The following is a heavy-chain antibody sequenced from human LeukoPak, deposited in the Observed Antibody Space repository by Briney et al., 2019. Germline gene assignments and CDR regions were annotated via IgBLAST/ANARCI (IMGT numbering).Heavy chain of an antibody. D-gene: IGHD5-12*01. Sequence: PSETLSLTCTVSGGSVSNYYWSWIRQSPGKGLEWIGYIYYTETSYNPSLKSRVTISADTSKNQFSLKLSSVTAADTAVYYCARLSGYDWESFYDYWGQGTLVTVSS. CDR2: IYYTET. J-gene: IGHJ4*02. CDR1: GGSVSNYY. CDR3: ARLSGYDWESFYDY. V-gene: IGHV4-59*02.